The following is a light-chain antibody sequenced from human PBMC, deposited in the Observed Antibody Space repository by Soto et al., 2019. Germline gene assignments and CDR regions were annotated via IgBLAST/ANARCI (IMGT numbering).Light chain of an antibody. V-gene: IGLV1-40*01. J-gene: IGLJ2*01. CDR1: SCNIGAGYD. Sequence: QSVLTQPPSVSGAPGQRVTISCTGSSCNIGAGYDVHWYQQVPGTAPKLLIYGNINRPSGVPDRFSGSKSGTSASLAITGLQADEEADYYCQSYDSSLTVVFGGGTKLTVL. CDR3: QSYDSSLTVV. CDR2: GNI.